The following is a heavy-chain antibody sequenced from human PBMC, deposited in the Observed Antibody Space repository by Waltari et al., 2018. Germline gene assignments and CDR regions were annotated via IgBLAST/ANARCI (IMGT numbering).Heavy chain of an antibody. V-gene: IGHV4-38-2*01. CDR3: ARGSWNYDY. Sequence: QVQLQESGPGLVKPSETLSLTCAVSGYSISSGYYWGWIRQPPGKGLEWIGSIYHSGSTYYNPSLKSRVTISVDTSKNQFSLKLSSVTAADTAVYYCARGSWNYDYWGQGTLVTVSS. CDR1: GYSISSGYY. CDR2: IYHSGST. D-gene: IGHD1-7*01. J-gene: IGHJ4*02.